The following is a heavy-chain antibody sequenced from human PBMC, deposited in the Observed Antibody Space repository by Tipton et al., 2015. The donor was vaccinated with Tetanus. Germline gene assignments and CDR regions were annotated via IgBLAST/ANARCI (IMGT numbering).Heavy chain of an antibody. CDR1: RGPISSYY. D-gene: IGHD5-24*01. J-gene: IGHJ4*02. V-gene: IGHV4-4*07. Sequence: TLYLTCSVSRGPISSYYWSWIRQPAGKGLEWIGHISNGNPDYSGSLKSRVALSVDTSKNEVSLKLRSVTAADTGVYYCARGITDGYNRRLDYWGQGILVAVSP. CDR3: ARGITDGYNRRLDY. CDR2: ISNGNP.